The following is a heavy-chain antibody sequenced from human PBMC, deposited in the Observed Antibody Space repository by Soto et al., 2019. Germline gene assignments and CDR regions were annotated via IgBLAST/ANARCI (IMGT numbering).Heavy chain of an antibody. CDR1: GLTFRNAW. Sequence: GWSLRLSCAASGLTFRNAWMSWVRQAPGKGLEWVGRIKSKADGETTDYAAPVKGRFTIWRDDSKNTLYLEMNSLKTEDTAVYYCTTDYAFSDIGWYIEYFQHWGQGPLVTVSS. V-gene: IGHV3-15*01. CDR2: IKSKADGETT. CDR3: TTDYAFSDIGWYIEYFQH. D-gene: IGHD6-19*01. J-gene: IGHJ1*01.